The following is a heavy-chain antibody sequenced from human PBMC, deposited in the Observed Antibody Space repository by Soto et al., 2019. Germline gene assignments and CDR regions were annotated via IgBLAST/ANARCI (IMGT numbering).Heavy chain of an antibody. Sequence: HPGGSLRLSCAASGFTFSSYAMSWVRQAPGKGLEWVSAISGSGGGTYYADSVKGRFTISRDNSKNTLYLQMNSLRAEDTAVYYCAKGYCSSTSCYTFDYWGQGTLVTVSS. CDR3: AKGYCSSTSCYTFDY. V-gene: IGHV3-23*01. CDR2: ISGSGGGT. D-gene: IGHD2-2*02. CDR1: GFTFSSYA. J-gene: IGHJ4*02.